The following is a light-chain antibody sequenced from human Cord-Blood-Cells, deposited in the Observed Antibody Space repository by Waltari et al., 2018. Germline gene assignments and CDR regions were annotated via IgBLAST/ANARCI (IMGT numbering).Light chain of an antibody. CDR3: SSYTSSSTYV. Sequence: QSALPQPASVSGSPGQSITISCTGTSSDVGGYNYVSWYQQHPGNAPKLMIYDVSNRPSGVSNRFSGSKSGNTASLTISGLQAEDEADYYCSSYTSSSTYVFGTGTKVTVL. J-gene: IGLJ1*01. V-gene: IGLV2-14*01. CDR1: SSDVGGYNY. CDR2: DVS.